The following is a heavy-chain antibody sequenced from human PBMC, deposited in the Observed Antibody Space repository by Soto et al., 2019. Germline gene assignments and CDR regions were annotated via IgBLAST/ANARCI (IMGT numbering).Heavy chain of an antibody. CDR3: ARTRSDYYGSGNRLSYYYYYMDV. CDR1: GYTFTSYG. Sequence: ASVKVSCKASGYTFTSYGISWVRQAPGQGLEWMGWISAYNGNTNYAQKLQGRVTMTTDTSTSTAYMELRSLRSDDTAVYYCARTRSDYYGSGNRLSYYYYYMDVWGKGTTVTVSS. J-gene: IGHJ6*03. D-gene: IGHD3-10*01. CDR2: ISAYNGNT. V-gene: IGHV1-18*01.